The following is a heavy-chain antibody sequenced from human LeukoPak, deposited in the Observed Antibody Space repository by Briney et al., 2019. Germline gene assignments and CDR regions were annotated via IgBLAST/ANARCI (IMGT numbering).Heavy chain of an antibody. Sequence: ASVKVSCKASGYTFTSYGISWVRQAPGQGLEWMGWISAYNGNTNYAQKLQGRVTMTTDTSTSTAYMELRRLRSDGTAVYYCSWESGGYSYGARDYWGQGAMVTVSS. V-gene: IGHV1-18*04. CDR3: SWESGGYSYGARDY. D-gene: IGHD5-18*01. CDR2: ISAYNGNT. J-gene: IGHJ4*02. CDR1: GYTFTSYG.